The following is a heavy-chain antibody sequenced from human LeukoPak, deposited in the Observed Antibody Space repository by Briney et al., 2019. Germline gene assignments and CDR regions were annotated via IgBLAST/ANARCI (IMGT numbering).Heavy chain of an antibody. CDR2: IYYSGNT. D-gene: IGHD3-10*01. Sequence: PSQTLSLTCTVSGVTITSGGHYWSWIRQHPGKGLEWIGYIYYSGNTYYTPSLKSRLTISLDTSKNQFSLKLSSVTAADTAVYYCARGQDYWGQGTLVTVSS. J-gene: IGHJ4*02. CDR3: ARGQDY. CDR1: GVTITSGGHY. V-gene: IGHV4-31*03.